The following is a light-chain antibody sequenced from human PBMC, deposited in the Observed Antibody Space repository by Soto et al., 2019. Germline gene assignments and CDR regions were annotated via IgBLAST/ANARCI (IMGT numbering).Light chain of an antibody. J-gene: IGLJ1*01. Sequence: QSALTQPSSVSLSPGQSITISCTGTSKVVVSYNLVSWYQQNPGKAAKLMIYECSKRPAGVSNRFSGSKSGNTASLTISGLQAEYEADYYCCSYAGNSTYVFGTGTKVTV. CDR1: SKVVVSYNL. V-gene: IGLV2-23*01. CDR3: CSYAGNSTYV. CDR2: ECS.